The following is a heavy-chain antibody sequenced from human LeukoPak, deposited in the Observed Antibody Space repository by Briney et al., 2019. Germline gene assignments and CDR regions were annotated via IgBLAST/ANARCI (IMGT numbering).Heavy chain of an antibody. CDR2: IYHSGST. CDR3: ARWFSGPHDY. Sequence: SQTLSLTRAISGDSVSNKNTAWNWIRQPPGKELEWIGYIYHSGSTNYNPSLKSRVTMSVDTSKNQFSLRLSSVTAADTAVYYCARWFSGPHDYWGQGTLVTVSS. CDR1: GDSVSNKNTA. D-gene: IGHD6-25*01. J-gene: IGHJ4*02. V-gene: IGHV4-59*01.